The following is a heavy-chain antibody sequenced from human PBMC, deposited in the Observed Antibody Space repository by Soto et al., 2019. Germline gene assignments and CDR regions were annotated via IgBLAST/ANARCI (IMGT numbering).Heavy chain of an antibody. CDR1: GYTLSSYA. J-gene: IGHJ4*02. CDR2: ISGSGGST. V-gene: IGHV3-23*01. D-gene: IGHD6-6*01. CDR3: AKGNAQWNSSPFDY. Sequence: GGSLRVSCAASGYTLSSYAMSWVLQAPGKGLEWVSAISGSGGSTYYADSVKGLFTISRDNYKNTLYLQMNSLRAEDTAVYYCAKGNAQWNSSPFDYWGQGTLVTVSS.